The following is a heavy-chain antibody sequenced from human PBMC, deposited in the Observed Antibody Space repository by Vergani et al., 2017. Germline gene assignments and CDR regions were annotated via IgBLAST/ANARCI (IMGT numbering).Heavy chain of an antibody. CDR1: GFTFSSYS. D-gene: IGHD2-2*01. CDR2: ISSSSSYI. CDR3: ARARGDIVVVPAAIRGKG. Sequence: EVQLVESGGGLVKPGGSLRLSCAASGFTFSSYSMNWVRQAPGKGLEWVSSISSSSSYIYYADSVKGRFTISRENAKNSLYLQMNSLRAEDTAVYYCARARGDIVVVPAAIRGKGWGQGTLVTVSS. V-gene: IGHV3-21*01. J-gene: IGHJ4*02.